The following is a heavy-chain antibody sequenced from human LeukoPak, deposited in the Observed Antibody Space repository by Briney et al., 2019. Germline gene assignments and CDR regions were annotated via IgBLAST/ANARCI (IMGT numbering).Heavy chain of an antibody. D-gene: IGHD1-26*01. Sequence: GGSLRLSCAASGFTFSSYWMHWVRQAPGKGLEWVAVIWYDGSNKYYADSVKGRFTISRDNSKNTLYLQMNSLRDEDTAVFYCARSPIVGAPNRDGMDVWGQGTTVTVSS. V-gene: IGHV3-33*08. CDR2: IWYDGSNK. CDR1: GFTFSSYW. J-gene: IGHJ6*02. CDR3: ARSPIVGAPNRDGMDV.